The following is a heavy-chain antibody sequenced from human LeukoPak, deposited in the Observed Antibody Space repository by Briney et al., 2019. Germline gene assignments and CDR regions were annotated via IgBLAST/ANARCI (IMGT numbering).Heavy chain of an antibody. CDR1: GGSISSHY. CDR2: IYYSGST. CDR3: ARSSGVGNWFDP. V-gene: IGHV4-59*11. J-gene: IGHJ5*02. Sequence: PETLSLTCTVSGGSISSHYWSWIRQPPGKGLEWIGYIYYSGSTNYNPSLKSRVTISVDTSKNQFSLKLSSVTAADTAVYYCARSSGVGNWFDPWGQGTLVTVSS. D-gene: IGHD6-6*01.